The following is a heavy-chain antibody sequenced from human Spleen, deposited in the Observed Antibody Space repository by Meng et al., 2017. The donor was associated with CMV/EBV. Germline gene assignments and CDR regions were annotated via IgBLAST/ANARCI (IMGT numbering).Heavy chain of an antibody. J-gene: IGHJ4*02. Sequence: SGGSLSSGSHYWSWLRQHPGKGLEWIGYIYFTGGTYYNPSLKSRVSISADTSKTQFSLNLSSMTAADTAVYYCARGGATRENYHDFWGQGTLVTVSS. CDR3: ARGGATRENYHDF. CDR1: GGSLSSGSHY. CDR2: IYFTGGT. V-gene: IGHV4-31*02. D-gene: IGHD4/OR15-4a*01.